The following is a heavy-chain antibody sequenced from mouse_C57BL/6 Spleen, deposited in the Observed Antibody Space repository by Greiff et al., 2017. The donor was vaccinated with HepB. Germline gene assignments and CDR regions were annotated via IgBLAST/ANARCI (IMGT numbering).Heavy chain of an antibody. CDR1: GYTFTSYW. CDR3: ARDYGRSYWYFDV. J-gene: IGHJ1*03. D-gene: IGHD1-1*01. Sequence: QVHVKQPGAELVRPGTSVKLSCKASGYTFTSYWMHWVKQRPGQGLEWIGVIDPSDSYTNYNQKFKGKATLTVDTSSSTAYMQLSSLTSEDSAVYYCARDYGRSYWYFDVWGTGTTVTVSS. CDR2: IDPSDSYT. V-gene: IGHV1-59*01.